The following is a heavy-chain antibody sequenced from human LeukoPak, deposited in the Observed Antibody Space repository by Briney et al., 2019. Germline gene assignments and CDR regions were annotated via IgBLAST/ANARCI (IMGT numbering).Heavy chain of an antibody. V-gene: IGHV3-21*01. CDR1: GFTFSRYS. Sequence: PGGSLRLSCAASGFTFSRYSMNWVRQAPGKGLEWVSSISSSSTYIYYADSVKGRFTISRDNAKNSLYLQMNSLRAEDTAMYYCAREPPRESDAYYYTTDAYHIWGQGTMVTVSS. CDR3: AREPPRESDAYYYTTDAYHI. CDR2: ISSSSTYI. D-gene: IGHD3-22*01. J-gene: IGHJ3*02.